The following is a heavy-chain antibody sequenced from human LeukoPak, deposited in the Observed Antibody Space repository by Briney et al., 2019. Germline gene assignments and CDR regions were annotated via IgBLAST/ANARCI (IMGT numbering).Heavy chain of an antibody. CDR2: IYTSGTI. V-gene: IGHV4-4*07. Sequence: SETLSLTCTVSGGSISSYYWSWIRQPAGTALEWIGRIYTSGTITYNPSLKSRVTISVDTSKNQFSLKLSSVTAADTAVYYCARDLSYYYMDVWGKGTTVTISS. CDR1: GGSISSYY. CDR3: ARDLSYYYMDV. J-gene: IGHJ6*03.